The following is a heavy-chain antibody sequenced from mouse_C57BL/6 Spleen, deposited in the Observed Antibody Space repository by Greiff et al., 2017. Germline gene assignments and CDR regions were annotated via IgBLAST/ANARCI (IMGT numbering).Heavy chain of an antibody. J-gene: IGHJ1*03. Sequence: EVKLMESGGGLVQPGGSLKLSCAASGFTFSDYYMYWVRQTPEQRLEWVAYISNGGGSTYYPDTVKGRFTISKDNTKNTLYLQMSRLKSEDTAMYYCVCYTVVADWYFDVWGTGTTVTVSS. CDR1: GFTFSDYY. CDR3: VCYTVVADWYFDV. D-gene: IGHD1-1*01. V-gene: IGHV5-12*01. CDR2: ISNGGGST.